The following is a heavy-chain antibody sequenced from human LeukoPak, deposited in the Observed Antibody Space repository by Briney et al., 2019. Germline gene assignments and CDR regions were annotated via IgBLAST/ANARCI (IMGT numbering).Heavy chain of an antibody. CDR3: VRTPGIAAYFDY. V-gene: IGHV3-74*01. CDR2: INSDGSST. Sequence: GGSLRLSCAASGLTFSSYWMHWVRQAPGKGLVWVSRINSDGSSTSYADSVKGRFTISRDNAKNTLYLQMNSLRAEDTAVYYCVRTPGIAAYFDYWGQGTLVTVSS. D-gene: IGHD6-13*01. CDR1: GLTFSSYW. J-gene: IGHJ4*02.